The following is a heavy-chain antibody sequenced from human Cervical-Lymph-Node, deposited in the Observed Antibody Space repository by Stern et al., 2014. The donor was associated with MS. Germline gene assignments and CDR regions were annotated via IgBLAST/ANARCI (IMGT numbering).Heavy chain of an antibody. CDR1: GGTFSSYA. Sequence: VQLGESGAEVKKPGSSVKVSCTASGGTFSSYAINWVRQAPGQGPEWMGGIIPIVGTANYAPRLQGRVTITADESTYTAYMELSSLRSEDTAVYYCARDRRHYDPSGGYYFDSWGQGTLVTVSS. CDR3: ARDRRHYDPSGGYYFDS. D-gene: IGHD3-22*01. J-gene: IGHJ4*02. V-gene: IGHV1-69*01. CDR2: IIPIVGTA.